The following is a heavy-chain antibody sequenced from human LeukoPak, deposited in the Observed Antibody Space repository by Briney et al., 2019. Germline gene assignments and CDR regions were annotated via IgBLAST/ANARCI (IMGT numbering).Heavy chain of an antibody. CDR2: IYYSGST. CDR1: GGSISSSSYY. V-gene: IGHV4-39*01. Sequence: SETLSLTCTVSGGSISSSSYYWGWIRQPPGKGLEWIGSIYYSGSTYYNPSLKSRVTISVDTSKNQFSLKLSSVTAADTAVYYCARRRGYSSSWYEPWGQGTLVPVSS. D-gene: IGHD6-13*01. J-gene: IGHJ5*02. CDR3: ARRRGYSSSWYEP.